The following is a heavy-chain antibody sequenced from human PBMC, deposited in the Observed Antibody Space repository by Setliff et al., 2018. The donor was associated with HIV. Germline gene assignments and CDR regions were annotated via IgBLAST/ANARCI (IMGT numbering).Heavy chain of an antibody. CDR2: IYSGSGST. J-gene: IGHJ6*03. CDR3: AKETPMGLDWSSPDPRNYNAYYYMDV. D-gene: IGHD1-1*01. Sequence: PGGSLRLSCAASGLTVSDHFFDWVRQAPGKGLEWLSVIYSGSGSTKYADSVKGRFTVSRDNSKNMLYLQMTRLSVEDTATYHCAKETPMGLDWSSPDPRNYNAYYYMDVWGEGTTVTVSS. V-gene: IGHV3-23*03. CDR1: GLTVSDHF.